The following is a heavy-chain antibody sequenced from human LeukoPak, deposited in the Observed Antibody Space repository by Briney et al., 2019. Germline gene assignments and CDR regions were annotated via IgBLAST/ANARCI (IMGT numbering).Heavy chain of an antibody. CDR1: GFTLRSHW. J-gene: IGHJ4*02. CDR2: IRTDGSDK. D-gene: IGHD2-2*01. V-gene: IGHV3-7*01. Sequence: GVSQRLPCVASGFTLRSHWMNWVRQAPGKALERAGTIRTDGSDKYYVESVKARFTISRDNAKPSLYLKINSLRADDTALYFCARGIVEVAGVSDHFDYWGQGTLITVSS. CDR3: ARGIVEVAGVSDHFDY.